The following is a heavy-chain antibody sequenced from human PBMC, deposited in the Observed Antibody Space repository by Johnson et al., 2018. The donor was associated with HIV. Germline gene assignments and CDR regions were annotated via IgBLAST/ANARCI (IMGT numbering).Heavy chain of an antibody. Sequence: QVQLVESGGGVVQAGRSLRLSCAASGFTFSSYGMHWVRQAPGKGLEWVAVISFDGSNKYYGDFVKGRFSISRDNSKNTLYLQMNSLRAEDTAVYYCAKVGPWQDDDDSSGYYHNAFDIWGQGTMVTVSS. CDR2: ISFDGSNK. V-gene: IGHV3-30*18. CDR1: GFTFSSYG. J-gene: IGHJ3*02. CDR3: AKVGPWQDDDDSSGYYHNAFDI. D-gene: IGHD3-22*01.